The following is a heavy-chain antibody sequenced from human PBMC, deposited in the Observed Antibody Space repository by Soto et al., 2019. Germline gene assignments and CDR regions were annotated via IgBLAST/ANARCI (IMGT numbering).Heavy chain of an antibody. V-gene: IGHV3-48*01. D-gene: IGHD4-4*01. CDR2: ISGSSTNI. J-gene: IGHJ6*03. CDR1: GFTFSNYN. CDR3: AREGYSNYYYYYYYMDV. Sequence: EVQLVESGGGLVQPGGSLKLSCAASGFTFSNYNMNWVRQAPGKGLEWVSYISGSSTNIYYADSVKGRFTISRDNAKNSLYLQVNSLTAEDTAVYYCAREGYSNYYYYYYYMDVWGKGTTVTVSS.